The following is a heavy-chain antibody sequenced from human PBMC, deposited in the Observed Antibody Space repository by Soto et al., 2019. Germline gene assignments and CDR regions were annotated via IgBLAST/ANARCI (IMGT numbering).Heavy chain of an antibody. J-gene: IGHJ4*02. CDR3: AKARARIVGANSFDY. CDR2: ISDDGDKR. CDR1: GFTFSNYG. V-gene: IGHV3-30*18. Sequence: PGGSLRLSCVGSGFTFSNYGMHWVRQPPGKGLEWVALISDDGDKRYYADSVRGRLIISRDNSKDTLYLQMNSLGPDDTAVYFCAKARARIVGANSFDYWGQGNPVTVSS. D-gene: IGHD1-26*01.